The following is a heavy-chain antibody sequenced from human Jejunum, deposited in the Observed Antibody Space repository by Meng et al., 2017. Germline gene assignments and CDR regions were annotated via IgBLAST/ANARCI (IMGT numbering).Heavy chain of an antibody. CDR3: ARDWGCRDGSCFSGLLEY. CDR1: GDSVSSNSAG. Sequence: QIQLQQSGPGLVKPSQTLSLTCAISGDSVSSNSAGWNWIRQSPSRGLEWLGRTYYRSKWYIDYAVSVKSRITINPDTSKNQFSLHLNSVTPEDTAVYYCARDWGCRDGSCFSGLLEYWGQGILVTVSS. CDR2: TYYRSKWYI. D-gene: IGHD2-15*01. J-gene: IGHJ4*02. V-gene: IGHV6-1*01.